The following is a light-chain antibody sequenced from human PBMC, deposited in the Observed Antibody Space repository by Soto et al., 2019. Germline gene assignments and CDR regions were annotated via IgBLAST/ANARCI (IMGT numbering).Light chain of an antibody. CDR1: RNIDSW. V-gene: IGKV1-5*03. J-gene: IGKJ1*01. CDR2: SAS. CDR3: QEFHSSSRT. Sequence: DIRMTQSPSTLSASLGDRVTTSCRASRNIDSWLAWYQQRPGGIPQLLIYSASNLQNGVPSRFSGSGSGTDFTLTINGLQPDDFATYYCQEFHSSSRTFGQGTRVDMK.